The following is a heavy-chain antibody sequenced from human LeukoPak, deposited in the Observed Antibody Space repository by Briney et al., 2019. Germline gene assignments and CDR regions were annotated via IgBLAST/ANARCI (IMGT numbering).Heavy chain of an antibody. CDR2: ISYDGSNK. D-gene: IGHD6-13*01. CDR3: TTEMSAAGKFDY. V-gene: IGHV3-30*04. CDR1: GFTFSSYA. Sequence: GGSLRLSCAASGFTFSSYAMHWVRQAPGKGLEWVAVISYDGSNKYYADSVKGRFTISRDNSKNTLYLQMNSLKTEDTAVYYCTTEMSAAGKFDYWGQGTLVTVSS. J-gene: IGHJ4*02.